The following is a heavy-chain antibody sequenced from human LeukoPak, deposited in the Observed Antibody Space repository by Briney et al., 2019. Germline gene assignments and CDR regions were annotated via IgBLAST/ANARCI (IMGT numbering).Heavy chain of an antibody. CDR1: GGSFSGYY. J-gene: IGHJ6*03. D-gene: IGHD1-1*01. Sequence: SETLSLTCAVYGGSFSGYYWSWIRQPPGKELEWIGEINHSGSTNYNPSLKSRVTISVDTSKNQFSLKLSSVTAADTAVYYCARAGTTSPYYYYYYMDVWGKGTTVTVSS. CDR2: INHSGST. V-gene: IGHV4-34*01. CDR3: ARAGTTSPYYYYYYMDV.